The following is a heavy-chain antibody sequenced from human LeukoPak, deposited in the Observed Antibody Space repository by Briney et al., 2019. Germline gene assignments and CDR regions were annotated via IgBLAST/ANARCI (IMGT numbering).Heavy chain of an antibody. CDR1: GGSISSGGYY. CDR3: ARASTYYYGSGSYKYFDY. CDR2: IYYSGST. V-gene: IGHV4-61*08. J-gene: IGHJ4*02. Sequence: SETLSLTCTVSGGSISSGGYYWSWIRQHPGKGLEWIGYIYYSGSTYYNPSLKSRVTISVDTSKNQFSLKLSSVTAADTAVYYCARASTYYYGSGSYKYFDYWGQGTLVTVSS. D-gene: IGHD3-10*01.